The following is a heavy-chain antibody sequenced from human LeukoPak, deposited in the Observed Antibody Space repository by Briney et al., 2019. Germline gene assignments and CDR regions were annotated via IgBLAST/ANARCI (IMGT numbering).Heavy chain of an antibody. Sequence: AGGSLRLSCAASGFTVSSNYMNWVRQAPGKGLEWVSVIYSGGNTYYADSVTGRFTIPRDNSKNTLYLQVNSLRAEDTAVYYCVYSSGFFYYFDYWGQGTLVTVSS. J-gene: IGHJ4*02. V-gene: IGHV3-53*01. CDR1: GFTVSSNY. D-gene: IGHD3-22*01. CDR2: IYSGGNT. CDR3: VYSSGFFYYFDY.